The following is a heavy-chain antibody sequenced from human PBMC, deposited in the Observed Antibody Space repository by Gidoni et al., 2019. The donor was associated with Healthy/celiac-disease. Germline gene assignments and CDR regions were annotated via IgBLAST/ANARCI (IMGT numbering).Heavy chain of an antibody. J-gene: IGHJ4*02. D-gene: IGHD2-15*01. Sequence: EVQLVESGGGLVQPGGSLKLSCAASGFTFSGSAMHWVRQASGKGLEWVGRIRSKANSYATAYAASVKGRFTISRDDSKNTAYLQMNSLKTEDTAVYYCTRRGDEGSPWGQGTLVTVSS. CDR1: GFTFSGSA. V-gene: IGHV3-73*01. CDR3: TRRGDEGSP. CDR2: IRSKANSYAT.